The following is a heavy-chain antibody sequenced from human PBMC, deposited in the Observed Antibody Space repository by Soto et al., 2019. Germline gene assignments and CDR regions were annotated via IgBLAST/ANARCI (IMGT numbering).Heavy chain of an antibody. Sequence: QVQLVQSGAEVKKPGASVKISCKASGYTFTSYNMHWVRQAPGQGLEWMGIIYGSGGSPKYARKCPGTVTMTTNTTRSTVYRELSSLRSEATAVYYCVRYFVEQADNWFDPWGQGTLVTVSS. CDR1: GYTFTSYN. CDR3: VRYFVEQADNWFDP. J-gene: IGHJ5*02. CDR2: IYGSGGSP. D-gene: IGHD3-9*01. V-gene: IGHV1-46*01.